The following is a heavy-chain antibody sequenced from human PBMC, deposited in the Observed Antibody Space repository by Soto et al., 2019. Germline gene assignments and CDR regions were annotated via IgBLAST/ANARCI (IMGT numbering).Heavy chain of an antibody. D-gene: IGHD3-16*01. CDR2: IYYNGNT. Sequence: QVQLQESGPGLVKPSETLSLTCTVSGGYINSHYWTWIRQPPGKGLEWIGYIYYNGNTDYNPSLKSLVTILNDKSKSYFSLRLTSLTAADTAVYYCARSTWGDAFDIWGQGAVVTVSS. CDR3: ARSTWGDAFDI. J-gene: IGHJ3*02. V-gene: IGHV4-59*08. CDR1: GGYINSHY.